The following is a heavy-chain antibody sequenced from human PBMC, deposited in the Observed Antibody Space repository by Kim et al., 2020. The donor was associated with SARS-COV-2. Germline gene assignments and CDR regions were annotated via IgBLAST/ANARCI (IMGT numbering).Heavy chain of an antibody. V-gene: IGHV3-48*02. D-gene: IGHD5-18*01. CDR3: VRDGYFNFDY. Sequence: GGSLRLSCEASGFIFSNHVMNWVRQAPGKGLEWVSYISSSGAIHYADSVKGRFTISRDNPKNSLYLQMNSLRDEDTAVYYCVRDGYFNFDYWGQGTLVTV. CDR1: GFIFSNHV. J-gene: IGHJ4*02. CDR2: ISSSGAI.